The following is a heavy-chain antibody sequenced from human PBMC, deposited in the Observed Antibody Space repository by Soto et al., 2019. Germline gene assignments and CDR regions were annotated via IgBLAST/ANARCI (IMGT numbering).Heavy chain of an antibody. J-gene: IGHJ4*02. D-gene: IGHD3-9*01. V-gene: IGHV1-18*01. CDR3: ARDIDFDIDF. Sequence: QVQLVQSGAEVQKPGASVKVSCKTSGYIFNNYGISWVRQAPGQGLEWMGWIYSKEGKINFAQKFQGRVTMTTDTSTNTAYIELRSLRFDDSAVYFCARDIDFDIDFWGQGTLVTVSS. CDR2: IYSKEGKI. CDR1: GYIFNNYG.